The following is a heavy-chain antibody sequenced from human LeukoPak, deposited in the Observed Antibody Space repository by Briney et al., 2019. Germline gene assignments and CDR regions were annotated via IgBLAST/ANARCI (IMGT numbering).Heavy chain of an antibody. J-gene: IGHJ4*02. CDR1: GFTFSSYA. D-gene: IGHD3-10*01. CDR3: AKMGGYSYGSGYHFDF. V-gene: IGHV3-23*01. Sequence: YPGGSLRLSCAASGFTFSSYAMSWVRQAPGKGLEWFSVSSGSGGSTYYTDSVKGRFTISRDTSTNTVYLQMSSLRAEDTAVSYWAKMGGYSYGSGYHFDFWGQGTLVTVSS. CDR2: SSGSGGST.